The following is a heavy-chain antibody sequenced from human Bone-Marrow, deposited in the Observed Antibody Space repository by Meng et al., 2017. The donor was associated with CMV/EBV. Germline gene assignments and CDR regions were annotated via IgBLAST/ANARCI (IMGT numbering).Heavy chain of an antibody. CDR2: INTSGGST. D-gene: IGHD1/OR15-1a*01. J-gene: IGHJ4*02. V-gene: IGHV1-46*01. Sequence: ASVKVSCKASGYTFTSYYMHWVRQAPGQGLEWMGIINTSGGSTSYAQKYQGRVTMTRDTSTSTVYMELSSLRSEDTAVYYCAIDEPLEHRSDYWGQGTLVTVSS. CDR3: AIDEPLEHRSDY. CDR1: GYTFTSYY.